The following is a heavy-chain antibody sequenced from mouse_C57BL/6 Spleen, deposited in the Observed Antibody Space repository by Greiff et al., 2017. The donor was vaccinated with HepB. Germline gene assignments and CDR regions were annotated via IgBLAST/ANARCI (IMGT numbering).Heavy chain of an antibody. D-gene: IGHD2-4*01. V-gene: IGHV1-26*01. CDR1: GYTFTDYY. Sequence: EVQLQQSGPELVKPGASVKISCKASGYTFTDYYMNWVKQSHGKSLEWIGDINPNNGGTSYNQKFKGKATLTVDKSSGTAYMELRSLTSEDSAVYYCAREDDYDDYWGQGTTLTVSS. CDR3: AREDDYDDY. J-gene: IGHJ2*01. CDR2: INPNNGGT.